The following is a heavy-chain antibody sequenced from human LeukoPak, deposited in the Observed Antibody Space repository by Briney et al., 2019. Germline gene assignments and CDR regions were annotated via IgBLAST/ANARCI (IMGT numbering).Heavy chain of an antibody. Sequence: GGSLRLSCAASGFTFSFYAMSWVRQAPGKGLEWVSVISGSVSSTNYADSVKGRFTVSRDNSKNTLYLQMNSLRAEDTAVYYCAKDLYSYDGSAYYFPSLGQGTLVTVSS. CDR3: AKDLYSYDGSAYYFPS. J-gene: IGHJ5*02. V-gene: IGHV3-23*01. D-gene: IGHD3-22*01. CDR1: GFTFSFYA. CDR2: ISGSVSST.